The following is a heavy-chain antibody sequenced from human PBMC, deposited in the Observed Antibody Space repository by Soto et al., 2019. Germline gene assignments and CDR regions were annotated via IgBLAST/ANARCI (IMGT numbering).Heavy chain of an antibody. CDR2: INSDGSIT. Sequence: GSLRLSCAASGFTFTSHWMHWVRQAPGKGLVWVSCINSDGSITYYADSVKGRFTISRDNSKNTLYLQMNSLRAEDTAVYYCAKMVLLWLNFDYRGQGTLVTVSS. J-gene: IGHJ4*02. CDR3: AKMVLLWLNFDY. CDR1: GFTFTSHW. V-gene: IGHV3-74*01. D-gene: IGHD2-8*01.